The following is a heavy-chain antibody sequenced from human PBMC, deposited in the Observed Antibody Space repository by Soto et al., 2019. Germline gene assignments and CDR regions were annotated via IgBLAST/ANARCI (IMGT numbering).Heavy chain of an antibody. J-gene: IGHJ4*02. CDR2: INHSGST. V-gene: IGHV4-34*01. D-gene: IGHD6-13*01. Sequence: SETLSLTCAVYGGSFSGYYWSWIRQPPGKGLEWIGEINHSGSTNYNPSLKSRVTISVDTSKNQFSLKLSSVTAADTAVYYCARGDEVFSSSWYGGIYAYWGQGTLVTVSS. CDR1: GGSFSGYY. CDR3: ARGDEVFSSSWYGGIYAY.